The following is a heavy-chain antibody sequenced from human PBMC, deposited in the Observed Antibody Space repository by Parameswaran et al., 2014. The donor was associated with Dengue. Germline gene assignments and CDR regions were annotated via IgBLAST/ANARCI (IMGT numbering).Heavy chain of an antibody. D-gene: IGHD5-24*01. J-gene: IGHJ6*02. CDR2: ISYDGSNK. Sequence: WIRQPQEGLEWVAVISYDGSNKYYADSVKDRFTISRDNSKNTLYLQMNSLRAEDTAVYYCAREMATIGRPNYYYGMDVWGQGTTVTVSS. CDR3: AREMATIGRPNYYYGMDV. V-gene: IGHV3-30*16.